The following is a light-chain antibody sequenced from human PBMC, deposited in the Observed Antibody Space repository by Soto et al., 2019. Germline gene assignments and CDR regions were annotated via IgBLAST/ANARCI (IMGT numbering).Light chain of an antibody. CDR3: QLLDSNTDHQV. Sequence: SYELTQPPSVSVAPGQTANIACGGTNIGSETVHWYQQKSGQAPVLVLYYNGDRPSGIPERFSGSNSGNTATLTISRVEAGDEADYYCQLLDSNTDHQVFGGGTKLTVL. J-gene: IGLJ2*01. CDR1: NIGSET. CDR2: YNG. V-gene: IGLV3-21*01.